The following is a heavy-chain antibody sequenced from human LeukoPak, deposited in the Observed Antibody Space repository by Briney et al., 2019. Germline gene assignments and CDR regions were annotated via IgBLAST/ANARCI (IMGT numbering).Heavy chain of an antibody. Sequence: PSETLSLTCTVSGGSISTYYWTWIRQPPGKGLEWIAYTHHTGDTNYNPSLKSRGSISLDTCKKQYSLKMQYVTAADTAVYYCARDSPLLQWLAFDYWGQGTLVTVSS. J-gene: IGHJ4*02. CDR3: ARDSPLLQWLAFDY. V-gene: IGHV4-59*12. D-gene: IGHD6-19*01. CDR2: THHTGDT. CDR1: GGSISTYY.